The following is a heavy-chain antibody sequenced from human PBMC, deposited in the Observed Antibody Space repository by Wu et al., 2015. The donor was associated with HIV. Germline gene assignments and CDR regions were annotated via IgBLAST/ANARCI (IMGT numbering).Heavy chain of an antibody. J-gene: IGHJ4*02. CDR1: GYTFTGYY. V-gene: IGHV1-2*02. Sequence: QVQLVQSGAEVKKPGASVKVSCKASGYTFTGYYMHWVRQAPGQGLEWMGWINPNSGGTNYAQKFQGRVTMTRDTSISTAYMELSRLRSDDTAVYYCARDRAGVDCSSTSCYLGPVDYWGQGTLVTVSS. CDR2: INPNSGGT. CDR3: ARDRAGVDCSSTSCYLGPVDY. D-gene: IGHD2-2*01.